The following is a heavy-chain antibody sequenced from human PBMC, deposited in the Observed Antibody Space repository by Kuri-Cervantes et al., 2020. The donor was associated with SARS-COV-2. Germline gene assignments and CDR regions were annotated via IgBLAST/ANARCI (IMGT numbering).Heavy chain of an antibody. V-gene: IGHV1-69*13. CDR1: GGTFSSYA. CDR3: AKGFWSGYSHYYYYYMDV. D-gene: IGHD3-3*01. CDR2: IIPIFGTA. J-gene: IGHJ6*03. Sequence: SVKVSCKASGGTFSSYAISWVRQAPGQGLEWMGGIIPIFGTANYAQKFQGRVTITADESTSTAYMELSCLRSEDTAVYYCAKGFWSGYSHYYYYYMDVWGKGTTVTVSS.